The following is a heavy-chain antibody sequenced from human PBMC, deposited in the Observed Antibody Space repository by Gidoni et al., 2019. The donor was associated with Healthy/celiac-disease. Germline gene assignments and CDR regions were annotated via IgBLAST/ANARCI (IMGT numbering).Heavy chain of an antibody. CDR1: GGSISSSSYY. J-gene: IGHJ5*02. D-gene: IGHD5-12*01. CDR2: IYYSGST. V-gene: IGHV4-39*01. CDR3: ARPVDSGYVGSHWFDP. Sequence: QLQLQESGPGLVKPSETLSLTCTVSGGSISSSSYYWGWIRQPPGKGLEWIVSIYYSGSTYYHPSLKSRVTISVDTSKNQFSLKLSSVTAADTAVYYCARPVDSGYVGSHWFDPWGQGTLVTVSS.